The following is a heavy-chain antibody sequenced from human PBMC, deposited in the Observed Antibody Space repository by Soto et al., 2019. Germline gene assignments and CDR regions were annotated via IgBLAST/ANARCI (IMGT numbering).Heavy chain of an antibody. Sequence: GGSLRLSCTASGFTFGDYAMSWFRQAPGKGLEWVGFIRSKAYGGTTEYAASVKGRFTISRDDSKSIAYLQMNSLKTEDTAVYYCTRVLVVPAAKGQSLHYYYYYMDVWGKGTTVTVSS. CDR2: IRSKAYGGTT. CDR3: TRVLVVPAAKGQSLHYYYYYMDV. D-gene: IGHD2-2*01. V-gene: IGHV3-49*03. J-gene: IGHJ6*03. CDR1: GFTFGDYA.